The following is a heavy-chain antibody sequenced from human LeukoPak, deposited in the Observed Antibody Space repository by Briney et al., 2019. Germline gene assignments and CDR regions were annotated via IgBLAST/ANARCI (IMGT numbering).Heavy chain of an antibody. J-gene: IGHJ4*02. V-gene: IGHV1-46*01. CDR2: INPSGGGT. Sequence: ASVKVSCKASGYTFTSYYMHWKRQAPGQGLEWMGIINPSGGGTVYAQKFQGRVTMTRDTSTSTVYMELRSLRSDDTAVYYCASHEIYYGSGSPPDCWGQGTLVTVSS. D-gene: IGHD3-10*01. CDR1: GYTFTSYY. CDR3: ASHEIYYGSGSPPDC.